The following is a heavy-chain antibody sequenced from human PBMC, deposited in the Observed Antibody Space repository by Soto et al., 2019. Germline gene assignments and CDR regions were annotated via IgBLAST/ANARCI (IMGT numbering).Heavy chain of an antibody. J-gene: IGHJ4*02. CDR3: AREVTDLLAVDTAMVTVFDY. CDR1: GGSVSRGSYY. V-gene: IGHV4-61*01. CDR2: IDYSGST. D-gene: IGHD5-18*01. Sequence: SETLSLTCTVSGGSVSRGSYYWSWIRQPPGKGLEWIGYIDYSGSTNYNPSLKSRVTISVDTSKNQFSLKLSSVTAADTAVYYCAREVTDLLAVDTAMVTVFDYWGQGTLVTVSS.